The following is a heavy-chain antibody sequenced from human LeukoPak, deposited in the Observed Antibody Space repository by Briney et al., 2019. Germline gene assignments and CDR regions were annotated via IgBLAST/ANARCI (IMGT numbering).Heavy chain of an antibody. CDR3: AKAQGPYYGSGSPSSLDY. D-gene: IGHD3-10*01. V-gene: IGHV3-23*01. CDR1: GFTFSSYA. Sequence: PGGSLRLSCAASGFTFSSYAMSWVRQAPGKGLEWVSAISGSGGSTYYADSVKGRFTISRDNSKNTLYLQMNSLRAEDTAVYYCAKAQGPYYGSGSPSSLDYWGQGTLVTVSS. J-gene: IGHJ4*02. CDR2: ISGSGGST.